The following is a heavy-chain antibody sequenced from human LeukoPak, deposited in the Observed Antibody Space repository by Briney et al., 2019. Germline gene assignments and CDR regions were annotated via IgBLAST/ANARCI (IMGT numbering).Heavy chain of an antibody. J-gene: IGHJ2*01. D-gene: IGHD5-12*01. CDR3: ARVSQKFGYSDYAPTWYFDL. V-gene: IGHV1-3*01. CDR2: INAGNGYT. Sequence: ASVKVSCKASGYTFTAYDMHWVRQAPGQRLEWMGWINAGNGYTKYSQKFQGRVTITRDTSASTAFMELSSLRSEDTAVYYCARVSQKFGYSDYAPTWYFDLWGRGTLVIVSS. CDR1: GYTFTAYD.